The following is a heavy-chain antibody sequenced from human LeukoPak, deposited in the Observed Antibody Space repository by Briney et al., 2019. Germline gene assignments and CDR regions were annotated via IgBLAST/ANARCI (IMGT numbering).Heavy chain of an antibody. D-gene: IGHD6-19*01. J-gene: IGHJ4*02. CDR2: IKQDGSEK. CDR1: GFTFSSYW. Sequence: PGGSLRLSCAASGFTFSSYWMSWVRQAPGKGLEWVANIKQDGSEKHYVDSVKGRFTISRDNAKNSVYLQMDNLRAEDTAVYYCVGSSGWLFDYWGQGILVAVSS. V-gene: IGHV3-7*01. CDR3: VGSSGWLFDY.